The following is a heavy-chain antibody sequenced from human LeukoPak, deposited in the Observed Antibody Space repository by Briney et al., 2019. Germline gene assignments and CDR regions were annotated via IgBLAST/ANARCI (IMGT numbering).Heavy chain of an antibody. J-gene: IGHJ4*02. V-gene: IGHV1-69*04. Sequence: SVTVSCKASGGTFSSYAISWVRQAPGQGLECMGRSIPILGIANYAQKFQGRVTITADKSTSTAYMELSSLRSEETAVYYCAREPPMVRGVIPDWGQGTLVTVSS. CDR2: SIPILGIA. CDR3: AREPPMVRGVIPD. D-gene: IGHD3-10*01. CDR1: GGTFSSYA.